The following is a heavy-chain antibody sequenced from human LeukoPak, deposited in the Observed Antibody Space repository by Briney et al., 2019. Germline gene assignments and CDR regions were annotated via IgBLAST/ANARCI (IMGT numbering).Heavy chain of an antibody. D-gene: IGHD5-18*01. J-gene: IGHJ4*02. CDR3: ARIQRGYRGDRGDS. Sequence: GASVKDSCKASGYTFTGDYMRWVRQTPGQGLGWMAWLNPNIVGTNYAQKFRGRVTMTRDTTTSTDYMELSRMRCDDTAVYYCARIQRGYRGDRGDSWGQGNLVTVSS. CDR2: LNPNIVGT. V-gene: IGHV1-2*02. CDR1: GYTFTGDY.